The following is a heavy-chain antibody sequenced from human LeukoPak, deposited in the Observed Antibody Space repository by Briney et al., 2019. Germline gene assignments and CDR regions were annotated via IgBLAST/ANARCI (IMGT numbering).Heavy chain of an antibody. Sequence: QPGGSLRLSCAASGFTFSSYAMSWVRQAPGKGLEWVSAISGSGGSTYYADSVKGRFTISRDNSKNTLYLQMNSLRAEDTAVYYCAEDSSSSNYYYYYYMDVWGKGTTVTVSS. J-gene: IGHJ6*03. CDR2: ISGSGGST. V-gene: IGHV3-23*01. D-gene: IGHD6-6*01. CDR1: GFTFSSYA. CDR3: AEDSSSSNYYYYYYMDV.